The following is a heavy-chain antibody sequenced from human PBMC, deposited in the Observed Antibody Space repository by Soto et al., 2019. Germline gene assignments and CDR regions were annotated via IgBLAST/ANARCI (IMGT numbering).Heavy chain of an antibody. CDR2: IIPIFGTA. Sequence: QVQLVQSGAEVKKPGSSVKVSCKASGGTFSSYAISWVRQAPGQGLEWMGGIIPIFGTANYAQKFQGRVTITEEESTSTAYMGLSRLRSGDRAVYYGARGGVSTILGGDYFDYWGQGTLVTVSS. D-gene: IGHD5-12*01. CDR3: ARGGVSTILGGDYFDY. J-gene: IGHJ4*02. V-gene: IGHV1-69*01. CDR1: GGTFSSYA.